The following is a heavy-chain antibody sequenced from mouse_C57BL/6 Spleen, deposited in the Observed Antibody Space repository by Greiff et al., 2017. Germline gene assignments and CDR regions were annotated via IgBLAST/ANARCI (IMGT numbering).Heavy chain of an antibody. CDR3: ARSEYGNYGIYYAMDY. CDR1: GYTFTSYW. V-gene: IGHV1-72*01. CDR2: IDPNSGGT. D-gene: IGHD2-10*02. J-gene: IGHJ4*01. Sequence: QVQLQQPGAELVKPGASVKLSCKASGYTFTSYWMHWVKQRPGRGLEWIGRIDPNSGGTKYNEKFKSKATLTVDKPSSTAYMQLSSLTSEDSEVYYCARSEYGNYGIYYAMDYWGQGTSVTVSS.